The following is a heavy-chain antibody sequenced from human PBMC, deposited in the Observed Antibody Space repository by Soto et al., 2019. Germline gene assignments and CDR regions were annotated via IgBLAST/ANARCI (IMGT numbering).Heavy chain of an antibody. CDR1: GGSISSGGYY. V-gene: IGHV4-31*03. Sequence: QVQLQESGPGLVKPSQTLSLTCTVSGGSISSGGYYWNWIRQHPGKGLEWIGYIYYSGSTYYKPDLKSRVTISLHTSKNQFSLKLSSVTAAYTAVYYCARSVFPWGQGTLVTVSS. CDR3: ARSVFP. CDR2: IYYSGST. J-gene: IGHJ5*02.